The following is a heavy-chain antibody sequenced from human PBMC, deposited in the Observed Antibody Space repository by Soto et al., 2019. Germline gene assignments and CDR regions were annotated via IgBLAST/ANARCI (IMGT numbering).Heavy chain of an antibody. CDR2: IYYSGST. V-gene: IGHV4-30-4*01. J-gene: IGHJ2*01. D-gene: IGHD2-15*01. CDR3: ARGRLVVAATPFSLPTGWYFDL. CDR1: GGSISSGDYY. Sequence: SQTLSLTCTVSGGSISSGDYYWSWIRQPPGKGLEWIGYIYYSGSTYYNPSLKSRVTISVDTSKNQFSLKLSSVTAADTAVYYCARGRLVVAATPFSLPTGWYFDLWGRGTLVTVSS.